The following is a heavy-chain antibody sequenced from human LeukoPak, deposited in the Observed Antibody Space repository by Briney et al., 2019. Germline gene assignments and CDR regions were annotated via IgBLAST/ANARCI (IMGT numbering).Heavy chain of an antibody. V-gene: IGHV4-34*01. CDR1: GGSFSGYY. CDR3: ARDRGDIVVVPADGYCGMDV. D-gene: IGHD2-2*01. CDR2: INHSGST. J-gene: IGHJ6*02. Sequence: SETLSLTCAVYGGSFSGYYWSWIRQPPGKGLEWIGEINHSGSTNYNPSLKSRVTISVDTSKNQFSLKLSSVTAADTAVYYCARDRGDIVVVPADGYCGMDVWGQGTTVTVSS.